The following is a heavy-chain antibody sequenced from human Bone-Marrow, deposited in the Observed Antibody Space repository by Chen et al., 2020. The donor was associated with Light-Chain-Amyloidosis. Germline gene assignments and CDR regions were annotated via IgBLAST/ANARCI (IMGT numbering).Heavy chain of an antibody. CDR2: IWKDGNN. CDR1: GFTFSKYA. V-gene: IGHV3-33*01. CDR3: ARDSIEGPTDFDH. J-gene: IGHJ4*02. Sequence: QVQLVESGGGVVQPGESLRLSCVSSGFTFSKYAMHWVRQAPGKGLGWLAIIWKDGNNDHVESVKGRFAFSRDNSKNTLNLQMNSLRAEDTAVYYCARDSIEGPTDFDHWGQGTLVTFSS. D-gene: IGHD6-6*01.